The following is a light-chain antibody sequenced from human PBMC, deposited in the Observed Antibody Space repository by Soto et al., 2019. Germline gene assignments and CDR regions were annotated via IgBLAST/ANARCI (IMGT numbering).Light chain of an antibody. CDR2: SAS. V-gene: IGKV1-39*01. J-gene: IGKJ1*01. CDR1: QSISIY. Sequence: DIQMTQSPSSLSASVGDRVTVTCRASQSISIYLNWYQQKPGKAPNLLIYSASTLETGVPSRFSGGGSGTEFTLTISSLQSDDLATYYCQQSYTPPRSFGQGTKVDLK. CDR3: QQSYTPPRS.